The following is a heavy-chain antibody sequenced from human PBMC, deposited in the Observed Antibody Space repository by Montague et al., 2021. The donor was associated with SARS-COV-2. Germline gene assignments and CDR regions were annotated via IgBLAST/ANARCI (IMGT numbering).Heavy chain of an antibody. CDR1: GGSFSAHW. J-gene: IGHJ4*02. CDR2: INTSGST. Sequence: SETLSLTCTVSGGSFSAHWWTWVRQPPRKGLEWIGEINTSGSTNYNPSLKSRVSISVDTSTNQFSLTLNTGTAADTALYDRVRQGLDFWALGWWGQGSLVTVSS. CDR3: VRQGLDFWALGW. D-gene: IGHD3-3*01. V-gene: IGHV4-34*01.